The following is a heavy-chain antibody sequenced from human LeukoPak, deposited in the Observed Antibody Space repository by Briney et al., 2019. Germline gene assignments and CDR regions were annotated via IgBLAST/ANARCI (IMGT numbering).Heavy chain of an antibody. Sequence: GGSLRLSCAASGFTFSSYGMHWVRQAPGKGLEWVAFIRYDGSNKYYADSVKGRFTISRDNSKNTLYLQMNSLRAEDTAVYYCAKDLPYYYDSSGYHWGQGTLVTVSS. V-gene: IGHV3-30*02. J-gene: IGHJ4*02. CDR1: GFTFSSYG. CDR3: AKDLPYYYDSSGYH. D-gene: IGHD3-22*01. CDR2: IRYDGSNK.